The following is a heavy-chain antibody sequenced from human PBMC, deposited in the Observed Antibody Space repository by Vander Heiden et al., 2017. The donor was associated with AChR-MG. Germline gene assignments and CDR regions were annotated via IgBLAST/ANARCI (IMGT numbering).Heavy chain of an antibody. J-gene: IGHJ5*02. D-gene: IGHD2-2*01. CDR3: ARDCSSTSCRRGGFDP. Sequence: EVQLVESGGGLVQPGGSLRLSCAASGFTFSSYWMSWVRQAPGKGLEWVANIKQDGSEKYYVDSVKGRFTISRDNAKNSLYLQVNTLRAEDTAVYYCARDCSSTSCRRGGFDPWGQGTLVTVSS. CDR2: IKQDGSEK. CDR1: GFTFSSYW. V-gene: IGHV3-7*01.